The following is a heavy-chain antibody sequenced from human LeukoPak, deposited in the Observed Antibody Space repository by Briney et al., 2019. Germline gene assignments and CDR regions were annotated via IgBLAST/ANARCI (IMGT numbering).Heavy chain of an antibody. D-gene: IGHD6-13*01. CDR1: GFXFSSYG. J-gene: IGHJ4*02. CDR2: ISYDGSNK. Sequence: PGGSLRLSCAASGFXFSSYGIHWVRQAPGKGREWVAVISYDGSNKYYADSVKGRFTISRDNSKNTLYLQMNSLRAEDTAVYYCAKAGPLGSTLTSGDYWGQGTLVTVSS. V-gene: IGHV3-30*18. CDR3: AKAGPLGSTLTSGDY.